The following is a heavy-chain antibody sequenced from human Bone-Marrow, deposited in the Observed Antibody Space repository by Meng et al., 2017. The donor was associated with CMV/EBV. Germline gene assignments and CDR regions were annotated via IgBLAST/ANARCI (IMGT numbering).Heavy chain of an antibody. CDR3: ARDRFRPHCSSTSCYRLEWFDP. J-gene: IGHJ5*02. CDR2: ISAYNGNT. V-gene: IGHV1-18*01. CDR1: GYTFTSYG. D-gene: IGHD2-2*01. Sequence: ASVKVSCKASGYTFTSYGISWVRQAPGQGLEWMGWISAYNGNTNYAQKLQGRVTMTTDTSTSTAYMELRSLRSDDTAAYYCARDRFRPHCSSTSCYRLEWFDPWGQGTLATVSS.